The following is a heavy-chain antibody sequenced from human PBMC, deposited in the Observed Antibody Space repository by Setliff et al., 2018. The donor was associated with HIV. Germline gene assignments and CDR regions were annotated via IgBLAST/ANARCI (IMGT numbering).Heavy chain of an antibody. D-gene: IGHD2-21*02. V-gene: IGHV4-39*01. CDR2: LYYRGTT. CDR3: ARGVLITKRVTQTGGYYYYTDV. Sequence: SETLSLTCVVSGNSISSSYYWGWIRQPPGKGPEWIGSLYYRGTTYYNPSLKSRVTISTGTSNNQFSLTLSSVTAADTAAYYCARGVLITKRVTQTGGYYYYTDVWGKGTTVTVSS. J-gene: IGHJ6*03. CDR1: GNSISSSYY.